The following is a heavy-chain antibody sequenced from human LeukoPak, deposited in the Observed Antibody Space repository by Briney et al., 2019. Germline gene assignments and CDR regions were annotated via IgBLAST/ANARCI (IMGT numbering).Heavy chain of an antibody. CDR2: ISGSGGST. CDR1: GFTFSSYA. D-gene: IGHD3-3*01. V-gene: IGHV3-23*01. CDR3: AKDSAYLVVIIADAFDI. Sequence: PGGSLRLSCAASGFTFSSYAMSWVRQAPGKGLEWVSAISGSGGSTYYADSVKGRFTISRDNSKNTLYLQMNSLRAEDTAVYYCAKDSAYLVVIIADAFDIWGQGTMVTVSS. J-gene: IGHJ3*02.